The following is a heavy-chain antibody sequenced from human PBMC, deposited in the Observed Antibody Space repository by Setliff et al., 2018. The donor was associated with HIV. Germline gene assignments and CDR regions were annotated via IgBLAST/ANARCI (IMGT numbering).Heavy chain of an antibody. CDR3: ARQFPPYHSGAHYSDL. J-gene: IGHJ5*02. V-gene: IGHV4-59*11. CDR1: GGSITPHY. D-gene: IGHD6-19*01. CDR2: IYYSGST. Sequence: NPSETLSLTCTVSGGSITPHYWSWIRQPPGKGLEWIGLIYYSGSTNYSSSLKSRVTISVDSSKNQFSLKLTSVTAADAAIYYCARQFPPYHSGAHYSDLWSQGTLVTVSS.